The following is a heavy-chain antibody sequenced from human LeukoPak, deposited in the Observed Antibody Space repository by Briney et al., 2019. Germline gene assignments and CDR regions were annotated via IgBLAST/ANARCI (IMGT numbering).Heavy chain of an antibody. CDR2: IIPIFGTA. V-gene: IGHV1-69*13. CDR3: ARGHCGGDCYSEGDWFDP. J-gene: IGHJ5*02. Sequence: GASVKVSCKASGGTFSSYAISWVRQAPGQGLEWMGGIIPIFGTANYAQKFQGRVTITADESTSTAYMELNSLRSEDTAVYYCARGHCGGDCYSEGDWFDPWGQGTLVTVSS. CDR1: GGTFSSYA. D-gene: IGHD2-21*02.